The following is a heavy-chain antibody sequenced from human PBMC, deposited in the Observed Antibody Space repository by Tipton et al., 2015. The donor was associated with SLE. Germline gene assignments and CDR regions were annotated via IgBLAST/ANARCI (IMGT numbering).Heavy chain of an antibody. J-gene: IGHJ4*02. D-gene: IGHD6-13*01. Sequence: GLVKPSETLSLTCNVSVGSINRSTYYWGWIRQPPGKGLEWIGSTDYRGINNYNPSLKSRVTISVNTSKNQFSLNLKSVTAADTAVYYCVRVKWEQVVGNWGQGTLVTVSS. CDR3: VRVKWEQVVGN. V-gene: IGHV4-39*01. CDR2: TDYRGIN. CDR1: VGSINRSTYY.